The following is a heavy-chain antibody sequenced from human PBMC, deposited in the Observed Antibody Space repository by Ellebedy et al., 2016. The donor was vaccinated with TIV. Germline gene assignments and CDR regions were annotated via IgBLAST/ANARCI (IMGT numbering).Heavy chain of an antibody. CDR1: GYTFTGYY. CDR3: ARDKGAYDFWSGYSGYYYGMDV. CDR2: INPNSGGT. Sequence: ASVKVSCKASGYTFTGYYMHWVRQAPGQGLEWMGWINPNSGGTNYAQKFQGWVTITRDTSASTAYMELSSLRSEDTAVYYCARDKGAYDFWSGYSGYYYGMDVWGQGTTVTVSS. V-gene: IGHV1-2*04. D-gene: IGHD3-3*01. J-gene: IGHJ6*02.